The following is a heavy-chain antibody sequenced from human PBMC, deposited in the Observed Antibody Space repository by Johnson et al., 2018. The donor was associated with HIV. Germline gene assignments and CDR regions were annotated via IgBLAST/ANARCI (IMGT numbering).Heavy chain of an antibody. Sequence: VQLVESGGGLIQPGGSLRLSCAASGFTVSSNYMSWVRQAPGKGLEWVSVIYSGGSTYYADSVKGRFTISRDNSKNTLYLQMNSLRAEDTAVYYCAKGGMATIEGDALDIWGQGTMVTVSS. V-gene: IGHV3-66*03. D-gene: IGHD5-24*01. CDR3: AKGGMATIEGDALDI. CDR1: GFTVSSNY. CDR2: IYSGGST. J-gene: IGHJ3*02.